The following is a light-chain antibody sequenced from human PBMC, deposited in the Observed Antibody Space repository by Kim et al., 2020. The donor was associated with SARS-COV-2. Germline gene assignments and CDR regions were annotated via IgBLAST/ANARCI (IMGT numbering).Light chain of an antibody. CDR3: QQRNSWPPAVT. Sequence: PGDRATLSCMASQNIDTYLAWYQQRPGQAPRLLVYDASNRATGVPDRFSGSGSGTDFTLTISSLEPEDFSIYYCQQRNSWPPAVTFGGGTKVDIK. CDR2: DAS. J-gene: IGKJ4*01. V-gene: IGKV3-11*01. CDR1: QNIDTY.